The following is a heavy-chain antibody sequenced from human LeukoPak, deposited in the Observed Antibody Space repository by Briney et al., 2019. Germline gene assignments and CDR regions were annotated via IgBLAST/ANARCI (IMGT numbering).Heavy chain of an antibody. V-gene: IGHV1-46*01. D-gene: IGHD3-22*01. J-gene: IGHJ2*01. CDR2: INPSGGST. CDR1: GYTFTSYY. Sequence: ASVKVSCKASGYTFTSYYMHWVRQAPGQGLEWMGIINPSGGSTSYAQKFQGRVTMTRDTSTSTVYMELSSLRSEDTAVYYCARDPEHYDSSGYYPNWYFDLWGRGTLVTVSS. CDR3: ARDPEHYDSSGYYPNWYFDL.